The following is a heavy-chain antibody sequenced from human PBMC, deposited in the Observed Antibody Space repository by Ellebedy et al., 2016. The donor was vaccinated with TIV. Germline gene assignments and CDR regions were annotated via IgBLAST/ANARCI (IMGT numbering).Heavy chain of an antibody. CDR3: ARDTVTANWGPLFDY. CDR2: IFTSGST. J-gene: IGHJ4*02. D-gene: IGHD7-27*01. CDR1: GGSISSYS. V-gene: IGHV4-4*07. Sequence: MPSETLSLTCTVSGGSISSYSWSWIRQPAGEGLECIGRIFTSGSTNFNPSLKSRVTMSVDTSKNQFSLKLSSVTAADTAVYYCARDTVTANWGPLFDYWGQGTLVTVSS.